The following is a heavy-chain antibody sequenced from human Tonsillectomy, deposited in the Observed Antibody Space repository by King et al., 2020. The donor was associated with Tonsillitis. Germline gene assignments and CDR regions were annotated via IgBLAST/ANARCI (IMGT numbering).Heavy chain of an antibody. V-gene: IGHV3-33*01. J-gene: IGHJ6*03. D-gene: IGHD2-2*01. CDR3: ARSPDFGSSSCYFPHYYYFMDV. CDR1: GFTFSSYG. CDR2: IWYDGNDK. Sequence: VQLVESGGGVVQPGRSLRLSCAGSGFTFSSYGMHWVRQAPGKGLEWVALIWYDGNDKYYADSVKGRFTISRDNSKNTLYLQMNSLRAEDTAVYYCARSPDFGSSSCYFPHYYYFMDVWGKGTTVTVSS.